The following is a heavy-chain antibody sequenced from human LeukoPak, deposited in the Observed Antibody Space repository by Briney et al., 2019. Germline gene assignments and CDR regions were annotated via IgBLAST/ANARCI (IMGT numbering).Heavy chain of an antibody. J-gene: IGHJ4*02. CDR3: ARGRDSSGYYFADY. Sequence: ASVKVSCKASGGTFSSYAINWVRQATGQGLEWMGWMNPNSGNTGYAQKFQGRVTMTRNTSISTAYMELSSLRSEDTAVYYCARGRDSSGYYFADYWGQGTLVTVSS. V-gene: IGHV1-8*02. CDR2: MNPNSGNT. D-gene: IGHD3-22*01. CDR1: GGTFSSYA.